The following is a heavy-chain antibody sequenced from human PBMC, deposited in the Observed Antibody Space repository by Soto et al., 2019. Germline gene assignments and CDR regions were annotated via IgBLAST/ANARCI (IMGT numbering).Heavy chain of an antibody. Sequence: HPGGSLRLSCAASGFTFSSYAMSWVRQAPGKGLEWVSAISGSGGSTYYADSVKGRFTISRDNSKNTLYLQMNSLRAEDTAVYYYAKDHSLRSESTDYWGQGTLVTVSS. CDR3: AKDHSLRSESTDY. CDR1: GFTFSSYA. J-gene: IGHJ4*02. CDR2: ISGSGGST. D-gene: IGHD6-6*01. V-gene: IGHV3-23*01.